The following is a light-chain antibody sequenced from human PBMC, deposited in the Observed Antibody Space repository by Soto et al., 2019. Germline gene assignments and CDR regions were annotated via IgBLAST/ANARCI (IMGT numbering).Light chain of an antibody. J-gene: IGLJ7*01. CDR3: RSYTSSSTPAV. CDR2: EVS. CDR1: SSDVGGYNY. Sequence: QSVLTQPASVSGSPGQSITISCTGTSSDVGGYNYVSWYQQHPGKAPKLMIYEVSNRPSGVSNRFSGSKSGNTASLTISGLQAEDEADYYCRSYTSSSTPAVFGGGTQLTVL. V-gene: IGLV2-14*01.